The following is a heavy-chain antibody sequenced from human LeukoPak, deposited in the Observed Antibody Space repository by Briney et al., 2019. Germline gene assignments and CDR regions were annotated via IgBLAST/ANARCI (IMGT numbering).Heavy chain of an antibody. J-gene: IGHJ4*02. V-gene: IGHV3-23*01. CDR3: AKEGYYFDY. Sequence: SCKASGGTFSSYAISWVRQAPGKGLEWVSAISGSGGSTYYADSVKGRFTISRDNSKNTLYLQMNSLRAEDTAVYYCAKEGYYFDYWGQGTLVTVSS. CDR2: ISGSGGST. CDR1: GGTFSSYA.